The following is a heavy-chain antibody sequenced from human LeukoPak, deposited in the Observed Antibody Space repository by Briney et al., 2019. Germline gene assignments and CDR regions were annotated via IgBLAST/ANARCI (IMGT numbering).Heavy chain of an antibody. CDR3: ARLISNRQLVRGFFDY. D-gene: IGHD6-13*01. CDR2: ISSSRTTI. Sequence: GGSLRLSCAASVFTFRSSDMNWVRQAPGKGLEWVSYISSSRTTIYYAHSVKGRFTISRDNVKNSLYLQMNKLRDEDTAVYYCARLISNRQLVRGFFDYWGQGALVTVSS. V-gene: IGHV3-48*02. J-gene: IGHJ4*02. CDR1: VFTFRSSD.